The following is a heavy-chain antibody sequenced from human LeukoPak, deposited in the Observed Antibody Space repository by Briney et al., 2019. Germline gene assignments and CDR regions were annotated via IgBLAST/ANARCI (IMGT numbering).Heavy chain of an antibody. V-gene: IGHV3-7*03. CDR2: IKQDGSEK. D-gene: IGHD3-22*01. CDR3: ARDSFYDSSGYFTRRFDY. CDR1: GFSFSSYW. J-gene: IGHJ4*02. Sequence: PGGSLRLSCAASGFSFSSYWMSWVHQAPGKGLEWVANIKQDGSEKYYVDSVKGRFTISRDNAKNSLYLQMNSLRAEDTAVYYCARDSFYDSSGYFTRRFDYWGQGTLVTVSS.